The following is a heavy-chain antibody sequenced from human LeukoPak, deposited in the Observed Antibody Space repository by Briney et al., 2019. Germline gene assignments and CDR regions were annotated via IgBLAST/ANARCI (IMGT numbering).Heavy chain of an antibody. CDR1: GGSISGSSYY. J-gene: IGHJ4*02. V-gene: IGHV4-39*02. CDR2: IYYSGST. CDR3: AREGTINYYFDY. Sequence: SETLSLTCTVSGGSISGSSYYWGWIRQPPGKGLEWIGSIYYSGSTYYNPSLKSRVTISVDTSKNQFSLKLSSVTAADTAVYYCAREGTINYYFDYWGQGTLVTVSS. D-gene: IGHD3-10*01.